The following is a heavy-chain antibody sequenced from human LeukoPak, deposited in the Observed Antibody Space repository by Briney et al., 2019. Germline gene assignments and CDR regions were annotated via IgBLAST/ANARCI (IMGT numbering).Heavy chain of an antibody. D-gene: IGHD2-2*01. Sequence: SETLSLTCAVYGGPFSGYYWGWIRQPPGKGLEWIGSIYYSGSTYYNPSLKSRVTISVDTSKNQFSLKLSSVTAADTAVYYCARLSCSSTSCSRYYYYYYHMDVWGKGTTVTVSS. CDR1: GGPFSGYY. CDR3: ARLSCSSTSCSRYYYYYYHMDV. CDR2: IYYSGST. V-gene: IGHV4-39*01. J-gene: IGHJ6*03.